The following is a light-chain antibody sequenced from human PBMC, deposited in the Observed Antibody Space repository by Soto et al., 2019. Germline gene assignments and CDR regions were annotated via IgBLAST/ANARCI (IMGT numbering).Light chain of an antibody. J-gene: IGKJ1*01. CDR3: QQYNNWHPWT. CDR1: QSVSSN. Sequence: EIVMTQSPATLSVSPGERATLSCRASQSVSSNLAWYQQKPAQAPSLLIYGASTRATGIPARFSGSGSGTEFTLTISSLQSEDFAVYYCQQYNNWHPWTFGQGTKVDIK. V-gene: IGKV3-15*01. CDR2: GAS.